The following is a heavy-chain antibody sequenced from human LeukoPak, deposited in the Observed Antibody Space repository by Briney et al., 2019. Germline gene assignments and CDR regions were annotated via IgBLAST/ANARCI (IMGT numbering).Heavy chain of an antibody. Sequence: SETLSLTCTVSGGPISSYYWSWIRQPPGKGLEWIGYIYYSGSTNYNPSLKSRVTISVDTSKNQFSLKLSSVTAADTAVYYCASGAVTTHDYWGQGTLVTVSS. D-gene: IGHD1/OR15-1a*01. CDR2: IYYSGST. CDR1: GGPISSYY. V-gene: IGHV4-59*08. J-gene: IGHJ4*02. CDR3: ASGAVTTHDY.